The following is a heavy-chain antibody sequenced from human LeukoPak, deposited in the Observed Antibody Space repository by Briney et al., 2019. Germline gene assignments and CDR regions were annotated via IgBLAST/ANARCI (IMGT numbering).Heavy chain of an antibody. Sequence: SETLSLTCTVSGASVSSGSDYWSWIRQPAGKGLEWIGRIYTSGTTHYNPSLQSRVTLSVDTSKNQVSLKLNSVTAADTAVYYCARDPGDYDHDWYFDLWGRGTLVTVSS. CDR1: GASVSSGSDY. J-gene: IGHJ2*01. D-gene: IGHD4-17*01. CDR2: IYTSGTT. CDR3: ARDPGDYDHDWYFDL. V-gene: IGHV4-61*02.